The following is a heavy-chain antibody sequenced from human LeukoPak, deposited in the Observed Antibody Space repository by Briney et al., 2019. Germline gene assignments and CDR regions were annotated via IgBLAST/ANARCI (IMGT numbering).Heavy chain of an antibody. V-gene: IGHV3-23*01. CDR3: AKLDSSFGLFDN. CDR2: ISDSGSST. D-gene: IGHD6-6*01. J-gene: IGHJ4*02. Sequence: PGGSLRLSCAASGFTFSNYAMSWVRQAPGKGLEWVSGISDSGSSTFYAGSVKGRFTISRDNSQNTLYLQMNSLRAEDTAVYYCAKLDSSFGLFDNWGQGTLVTVSS. CDR1: GFTFSNYA.